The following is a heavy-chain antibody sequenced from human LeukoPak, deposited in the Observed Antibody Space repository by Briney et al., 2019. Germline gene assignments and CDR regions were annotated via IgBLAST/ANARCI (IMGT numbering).Heavy chain of an antibody. Sequence: ASVKVSCKASGYTFTGYYMHGVRQAPGQGLEWMGRINPNSGGTNYAQKFQGRVTMTRDTSISTAYMELSSLRSEDTAVYYCARADYDFWSGYYGYNWFDPWGQGTLVTVSS. CDR3: ARADYDFWSGYYGYNWFDP. CDR1: GYTFTGYY. V-gene: IGHV1-2*06. D-gene: IGHD3-3*01. CDR2: INPNSGGT. J-gene: IGHJ5*02.